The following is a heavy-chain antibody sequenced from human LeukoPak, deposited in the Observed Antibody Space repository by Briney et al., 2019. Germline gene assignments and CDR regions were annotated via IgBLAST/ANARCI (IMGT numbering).Heavy chain of an antibody. J-gene: IGHJ5*01. Sequence: GGSLRLSCAVSGFTFSSYAMSWVRQAPGKGLEWVAAISGSGGSTHYADSVKGRFTISRDNSKNTLYLQMNSLRAEDTAVYYCAKCTTRNSHYPIDSWGQGTLVTVSS. CDR1: GFTFSSYA. CDR3: AKCTTRNSHYPIDS. D-gene: IGHD4-17*01. V-gene: IGHV3-23*01. CDR2: ISGSGGST.